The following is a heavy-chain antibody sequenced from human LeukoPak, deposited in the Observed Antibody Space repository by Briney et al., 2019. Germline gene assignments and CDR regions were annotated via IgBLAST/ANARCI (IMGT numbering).Heavy chain of an antibody. V-gene: IGHV3-21*06. Sequence: GGSLRLSCAASGFTFSTYSMNWVRQAPGKGLEWVSSISSSSSYIYYADSVKGRFTISRDNAKNSLYLQMNSLRAEDTAVYYCARGRGDCSGGSCYYYYMDVWGKGTTVTVSS. CDR1: GFTFSTYS. D-gene: IGHD2-15*01. CDR3: ARGRGDCSGGSCYYYYMDV. CDR2: ISSSSSYI. J-gene: IGHJ6*03.